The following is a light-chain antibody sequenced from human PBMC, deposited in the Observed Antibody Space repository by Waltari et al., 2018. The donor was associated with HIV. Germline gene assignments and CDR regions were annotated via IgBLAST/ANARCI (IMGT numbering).Light chain of an antibody. CDR1: QAISNY. CDR2: AVS. Sequence: DIQLTQSPSSLSESVGDRVTITCRASQAISNYLAWYQQKPGKVPKVLIYAVSTSQSVVRSRFSGSGSGSDFTLAISILQAEDVATYYCQKYDSAPRTFGQGTKVEIK. J-gene: IGKJ1*01. V-gene: IGKV1-27*01. CDR3: QKYDSAPRT.